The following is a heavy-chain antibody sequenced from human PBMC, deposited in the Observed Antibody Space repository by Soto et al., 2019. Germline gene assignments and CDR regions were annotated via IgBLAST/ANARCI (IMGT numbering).Heavy chain of an antibody. CDR1: DGSISSGGYY. D-gene: IGHD6-6*01. V-gene: IGHV4-31*03. Sequence: SETLSLSCTVSDGSISSGGYYCSWIRQHPGKGLEWIGYIYYSGSTYYNPSLKSRVTISVDTSKNQFSLKLSSVTAADTAVYYCAGEYSSSSGGAYFDYWGQGTLVTVSS. CDR2: IYYSGST. CDR3: AGEYSSSSGGAYFDY. J-gene: IGHJ4*02.